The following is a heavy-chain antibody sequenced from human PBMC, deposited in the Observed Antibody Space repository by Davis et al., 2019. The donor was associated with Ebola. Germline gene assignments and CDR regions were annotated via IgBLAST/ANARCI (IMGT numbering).Heavy chain of an antibody. Sequence: SETLSLTCKVSGGPISGYYWNWIRQSPGKGLEWIGYVHDSGSTEYNASLKGRVAILLDTSKNQFSLYLTSLTASDTAVYYCSRQRGNWNDWFDPWGQGTLVTVSS. CDR3: SRQRGNWNDWFDP. CDR2: VHDSGST. CDR1: GGPISGYY. D-gene: IGHD1-1*01. V-gene: IGHV4-59*08. J-gene: IGHJ5*02.